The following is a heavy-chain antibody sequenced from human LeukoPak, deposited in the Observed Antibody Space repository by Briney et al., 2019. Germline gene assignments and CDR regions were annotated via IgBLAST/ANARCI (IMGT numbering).Heavy chain of an antibody. J-gene: IGHJ5*02. V-gene: IGHV1-69*01. CDR2: IIPIFGTT. Sequence: SVKVSCKASGGTFSSYAISWVRQAPGQGLEWMGGIIPIFGTTNYAQKFQGRVSITADESTSTAYMELSSLRSEDTAIYYCARESTTVTTHNWFDPWGQGTLVTVSS. D-gene: IGHD4-17*01. CDR3: ARESTTVTTHNWFDP. CDR1: GGTFSSYA.